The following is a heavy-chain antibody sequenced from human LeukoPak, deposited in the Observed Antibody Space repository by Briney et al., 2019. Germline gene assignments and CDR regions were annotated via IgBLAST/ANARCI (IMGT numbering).Heavy chain of an antibody. CDR3: ARGVVPAAPFSY. CDR2: IYTSGST. CDR1: GGSISSGSYY. J-gene: IGHJ4*02. D-gene: IGHD2-2*01. V-gene: IGHV4-61*02. Sequence: SQTLSLTCTVSGGSISSGSYYWSWIRQLAGKGLEWIGRIYTSGSTNYNPSLKSRVTISVDTSKNQFSLKLSSVTAADTAVYYCARGVVPAAPFSYWGQGTLVTVSS.